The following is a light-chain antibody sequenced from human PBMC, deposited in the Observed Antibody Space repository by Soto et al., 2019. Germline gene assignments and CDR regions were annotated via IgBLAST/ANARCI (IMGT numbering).Light chain of an antibody. Sequence: EIVMTQSPATLSVSPGERATLSCRASQSVSSNLAWYQQKPGQAPRLLIYGASTRATGIPARFSGSGSGTEFTLTISSLQSEDFAVYYCQHYSNLPPWTFGQGTKVEV. CDR3: QHYSNLPPWT. CDR2: GAS. J-gene: IGKJ1*01. V-gene: IGKV3-15*01. CDR1: QSVSSN.